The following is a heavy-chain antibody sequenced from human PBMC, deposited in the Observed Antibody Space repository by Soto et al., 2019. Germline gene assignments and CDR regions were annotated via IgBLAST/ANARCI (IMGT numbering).Heavy chain of an antibody. CDR1: GYTVTSYG. CDR3: ARGDYVGWFDP. D-gene: IGHD4-17*01. J-gene: IGHJ5*02. Sequence: ASVKVSCKASGYTVTSYGMHWVRQAPGQRLEWMGWINAGNGNTKYSQKFQGRVTITRDTSASTAYMELSSLRSEDTAVYYCARGDYVGWFDPWGQGTLVTVSS. V-gene: IGHV1-3*01. CDR2: INAGNGNT.